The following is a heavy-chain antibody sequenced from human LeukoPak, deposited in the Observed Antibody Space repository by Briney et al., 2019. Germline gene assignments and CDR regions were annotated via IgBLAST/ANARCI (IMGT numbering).Heavy chain of an antibody. CDR1: GGSISSGDYY. CDR3: ARNRYCSSTSCYKRSGNWFDP. CDR2: IYYSGST. D-gene: IGHD2-2*02. V-gene: IGHV4-30-4*08. Sequence: KPSQNLSLTCTVSGGSISSGDYYWSWIRQPPVKGLEWIGYIYYSGSTYYNPSLKSRVTISVDTSKNQFSLKLSSVTAADTAVYYCARNRYCSSTSCYKRSGNWFDPWGQGTLVTVSS. J-gene: IGHJ5*02.